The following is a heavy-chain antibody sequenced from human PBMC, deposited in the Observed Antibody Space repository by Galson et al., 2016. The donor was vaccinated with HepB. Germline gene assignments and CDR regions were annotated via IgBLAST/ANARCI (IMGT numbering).Heavy chain of an antibody. CDR1: GYTFTSYY. V-gene: IGHV1-18*04. Sequence: SVKVSCKASGYTFTSYYMHWVRQAPGQGLEWMGWISSHNGNTNYAQRFHGRVTMTTDRSTRTAYMELRSLRSDDTAVYFCAAEVGGYLDYWGQGTLVTVSS. CDR2: ISSHNGNT. CDR3: AAEVGGYLDY. J-gene: IGHJ4*02. D-gene: IGHD1-26*01.